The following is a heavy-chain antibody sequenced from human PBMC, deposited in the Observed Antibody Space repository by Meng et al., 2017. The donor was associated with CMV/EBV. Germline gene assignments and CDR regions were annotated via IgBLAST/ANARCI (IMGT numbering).Heavy chain of an antibody. CDR2: INSDVSST. Sequence: GGSLRLSCAASGFTFSSYWMHWVRQAPGKGLVWVSRINSDVSSTSYADSVKGRFTISRDNAKNTLYLQMNSLRAEDTAVYYCARGAHSGSYYFLDFSLPDYWGQGTLVTVSS. J-gene: IGHJ4*02. CDR3: ARGAHSGSYYFLDFSLPDY. D-gene: IGHD1-26*01. CDR1: GFTFSSYW. V-gene: IGHV3-74*01.